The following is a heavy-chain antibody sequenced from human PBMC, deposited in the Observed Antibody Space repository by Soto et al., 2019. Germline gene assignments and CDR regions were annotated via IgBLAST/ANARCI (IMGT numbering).Heavy chain of an antibody. CDR1: GGSISSYY. J-gene: IGHJ6*03. CDR3: AIGYRSFHYSMDV. D-gene: IGHD6-13*01. CDR2: IYYSGST. V-gene: IGHV4-59*01. Sequence: PSETLSLTCTVSGGSISSYYWSWIRQPPGKGLEWIGYIYYSGSTNYNPSLKSRVTISVDTSKNQFSLKLSSVTAADTAVYYCAIGYRSFHYSMDVWGKGTTVTVSS.